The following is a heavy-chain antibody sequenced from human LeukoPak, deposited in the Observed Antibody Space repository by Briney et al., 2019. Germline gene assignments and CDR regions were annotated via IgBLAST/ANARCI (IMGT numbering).Heavy chain of an antibody. V-gene: IGHV3-9*01. J-gene: IGHJ4*02. D-gene: IGHD2-2*01. CDR2: ISWNSGSI. CDR3: AKQGCSSTSCYSESDYLDY. Sequence: GRSLRLSCAGSGFTFDDYAMHWVRQAPGKGLEWVSGISWNSGSIVYADSVKGRFTISRDNAKNSLYLHMNSLRAEDTALYYCAKQGCSSTSCYSESDYLDYWGQGTLVTVSS. CDR1: GFTFDDYA.